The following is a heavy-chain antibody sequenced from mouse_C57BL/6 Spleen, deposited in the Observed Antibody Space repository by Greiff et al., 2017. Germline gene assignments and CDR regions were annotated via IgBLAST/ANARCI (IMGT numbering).Heavy chain of an antibody. J-gene: IGHJ3*01. D-gene: IGHD1-1*01. CDR3: ARDYYGSRALGAY. V-gene: IGHV1-72*01. CDR2: IDPNRGGT. Sequence: QVQLQQPGAELVKPGASVKLSCKASGYTFTSYWMHWVKQRPGRGLEWIGRIDPNRGGTKYNEKFKSKATLTVDKPSSTAYMQLSSLTSEDSAVYYFARDYYGSRALGAYWGRGTLVTVSA. CDR1: GYTFTSYW.